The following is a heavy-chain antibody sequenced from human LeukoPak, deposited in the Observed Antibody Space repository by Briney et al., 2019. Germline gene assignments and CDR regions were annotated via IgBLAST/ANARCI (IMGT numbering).Heavy chain of an antibody. CDR2: LYSGGNT. CDR3: ATSYCSGGSCYPQYFQH. D-gene: IGHD2-15*01. V-gene: IGHV3-66*02. J-gene: IGHJ1*01. CDR1: GFTVSSNY. Sequence: GGSVRLSCAASGFTVSSNYMSWVRQAPGKGLEWVSLLYSGGNTYYADSAKGRFTISRDNSKNTLYLQMNSLRAEDTAVYYCATSYCSGGSCYPQYFQHWGQGTLVTVSS.